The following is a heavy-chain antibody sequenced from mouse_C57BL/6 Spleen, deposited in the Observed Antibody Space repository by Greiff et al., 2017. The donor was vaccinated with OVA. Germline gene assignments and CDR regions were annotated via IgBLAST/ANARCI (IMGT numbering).Heavy chain of an antibody. V-gene: IGHV2-6*03. J-gene: IGHJ1*03. Sequence: VKLVESGPGLVAPSQSLSITCTVSGFSLTSYGVHWVRQPPGKGLEWLVVIWSDGSTTYNSALKSNLSISKENSKSQVFLKMNSLQTDDTAMYYCARHYGYDVGYFDVWGTGTTVTVSS. CDR3: ARHYGYDVGYFDV. D-gene: IGHD2-2*01. CDR1: GFSLTSYG. CDR2: IWSDGST.